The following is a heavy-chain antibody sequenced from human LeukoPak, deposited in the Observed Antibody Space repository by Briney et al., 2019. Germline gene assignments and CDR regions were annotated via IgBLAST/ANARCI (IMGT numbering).Heavy chain of an antibody. CDR1: GFTFSSYW. CDR3: ARDRPTWDIVATII. V-gene: IGHV3-7*01. J-gene: IGHJ4*02. D-gene: IGHD5-12*01. CDR2: IKQDGSEK. Sequence: PGGSLRLSCAASGFTFSSYWMSWVRQAPGKGLEWVANIKQDGSEKYYVDSVKGRFTISRDNAKNSLYLQMNSLRAEDTAVYYCARDRPTWDIVATIIWGQETLVTVSS.